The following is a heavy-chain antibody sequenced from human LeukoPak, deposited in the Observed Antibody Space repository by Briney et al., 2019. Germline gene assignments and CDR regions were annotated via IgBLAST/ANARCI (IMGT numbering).Heavy chain of an antibody. D-gene: IGHD3-16*02. V-gene: IGHV3-30-3*01. CDR1: GFTFSSYA. Sequence: GGSLRPSCAASGFTFSSYAMHWVRQAPGKGLEWVAVISYDGSNKYYADSVKGRFTISRDNSKNTLYLQMNSLRAEDTAVYYCAQLEYDYVWGSYRYDDYWGQGTLVTVSS. CDR2: ISYDGSNK. CDR3: AQLEYDYVWGSYRYDDY. J-gene: IGHJ4*02.